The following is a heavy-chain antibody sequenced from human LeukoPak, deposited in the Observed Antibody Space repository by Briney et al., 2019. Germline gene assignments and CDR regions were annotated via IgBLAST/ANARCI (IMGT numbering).Heavy chain of an antibody. CDR3: ARGTPDSGTYYPFDY. V-gene: IGHV4-59*08. Sequence: SETLSLTCAVSGGSISSYYWSWIRQPPGKGLEWIGYIYYSGSTNYDPSLKSRVTISVDTSLNQLSLKLSSVTAADTAVYYCARGTPDSGTYYPFDYWGQGTLVTVSS. J-gene: IGHJ4*02. CDR2: IYYSGST. CDR1: GGSISSYY. D-gene: IGHD1-26*01.